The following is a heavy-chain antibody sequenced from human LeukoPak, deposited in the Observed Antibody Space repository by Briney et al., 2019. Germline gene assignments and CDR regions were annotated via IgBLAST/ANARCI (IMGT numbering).Heavy chain of an antibody. J-gene: IGHJ6*02. V-gene: IGHV1-69*04. CDR3: ARDRTDYSNLYYGMDV. Sequence: WASVKVSCKASGGTFSSYAISWVRQAPGQGLEWMGRIIPIFGIANYAQKFQGRVTITADKSTSTAYMELSSLRSEDTAVYYCARDRTDYSNLYYGMDVWGQGTTVTVSS. CDR1: GGTFSSYA. CDR2: IIPIFGIA. D-gene: IGHD4-11*01.